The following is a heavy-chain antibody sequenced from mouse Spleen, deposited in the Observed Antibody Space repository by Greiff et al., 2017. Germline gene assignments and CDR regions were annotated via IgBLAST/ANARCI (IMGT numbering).Heavy chain of an antibody. CDR3: ARKDYGSSWYFDG. D-gene: IGHD1-1*01. CDR1: GFSLTSYG. Sequence: VQWVESGPGLVQPSQSLSITCTVSGFSLTSYGVHWVRQSPGKGLEWLGVIWSGGSTDYNAAFISRLSISKDNSKSQVFFKMNSLQADDTAIYYWARKDYGSSWYFDGWGTGTTVTVSS. V-gene: IGHV2-2*01. J-gene: IGHJ1*03. CDR2: IWSGGST.